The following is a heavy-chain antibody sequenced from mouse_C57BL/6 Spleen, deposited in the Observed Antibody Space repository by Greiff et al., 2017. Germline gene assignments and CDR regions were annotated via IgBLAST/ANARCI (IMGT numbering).Heavy chain of an antibody. CDR3: ARPGGDGNYVAMDY. D-gene: IGHD2-1*01. CDR1: GFTFSDYG. Sequence: DVKLVESGGGLVKPGGSLKLSCAASGFTFSDYGMHWVRQAPEKGLEWVAYISSGSSTIYYADKVKGRFTISRDNAKNTLFLQMTSLRSEDTAMYFCARPGGDGNYVAMDYWGQGTSVTVSS. J-gene: IGHJ4*01. CDR2: ISSGSSTI. V-gene: IGHV5-17*01.